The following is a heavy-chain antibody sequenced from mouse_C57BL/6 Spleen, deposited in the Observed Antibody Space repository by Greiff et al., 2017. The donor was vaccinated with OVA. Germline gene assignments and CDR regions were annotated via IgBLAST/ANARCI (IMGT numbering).Heavy chain of an antibody. CDR3: ARDDGYRGFAY. J-gene: IGHJ3*01. D-gene: IGHD2-3*01. V-gene: IGHV1-69*01. CDR1: GYTFTSYW. Sequence: QVQLQQPGAELVMPGASVKLSCTASGYTFTSYWMHWVKQRPGQGLEWIGEIDPSDSYTNYNQKFKGKSTLTVDKSSSTAYMQLSSLTSEDSAVYYCARDDGYRGFAYWGQGTLVTVSA. CDR2: IDPSDSYT.